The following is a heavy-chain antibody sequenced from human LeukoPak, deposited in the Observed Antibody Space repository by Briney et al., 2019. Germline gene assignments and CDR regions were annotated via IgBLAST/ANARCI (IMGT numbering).Heavy chain of an antibody. V-gene: IGHV3-30*02. D-gene: IGHD2-2*01. CDR2: IRYDGSNK. Sequence: GGSLRLSCAVSGFSFSSYGMHWVRQAPGKGLEWVAFIRYDGSNKYYADSVKGRFTISRDNSKNTLYLQMNSLRAEDTAVYYCANPSDCSSTSCYYQGDYWGQGTLVTVSS. CDR1: GFSFSSYG. J-gene: IGHJ4*02. CDR3: ANPSDCSSTSCYYQGDY.